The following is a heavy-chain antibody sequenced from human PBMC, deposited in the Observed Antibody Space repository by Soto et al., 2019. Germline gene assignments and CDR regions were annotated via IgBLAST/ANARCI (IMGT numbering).Heavy chain of an antibody. Sequence: QVQLVESGGGVVQPGRSPRLSCGASGFIFSNYAMYWVRQAPGKGLEWVAVISSDESNKYYADSVKGRFTISRDNSKNTPYLQMNSLRAEDTAMYYCARVPGYCGGSSCYGDYYYGMDVWGQGTTVTVSS. V-gene: IGHV3-30-3*01. D-gene: IGHD2-15*01. CDR3: ARVPGYCGGSSCYGDYYYGMDV. CDR1: GFIFSNYA. CDR2: ISSDESNK. J-gene: IGHJ6*02.